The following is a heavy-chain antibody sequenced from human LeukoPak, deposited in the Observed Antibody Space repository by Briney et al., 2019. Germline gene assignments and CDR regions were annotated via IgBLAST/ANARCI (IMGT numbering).Heavy chain of an antibody. Sequence: SETPSLTCAVSGGSISSYYWSWIRQPPGKGLEWIGDIYYSGSTNYNPSLTSRVTISVDTSKNQFSLKLTSVTAADTAVYYCARDTYYYGSGTYYFNYWGQGTLVTVSS. V-gene: IGHV4-59*12. CDR1: GGSISSYY. CDR2: IYYSGST. D-gene: IGHD3-10*01. CDR3: ARDTYYYGSGTYYFNY. J-gene: IGHJ4*02.